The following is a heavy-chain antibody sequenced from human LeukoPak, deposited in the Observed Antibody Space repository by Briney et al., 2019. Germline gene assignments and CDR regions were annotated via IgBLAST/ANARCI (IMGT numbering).Heavy chain of an antibody. J-gene: IGHJ4*02. CDR3: ASRPRTTGHLDY. CDR1: GFTFSSYA. D-gene: IGHD4-11*01. CDR2: IIPIFGTA. V-gene: IGHV1-69*01. Sequence: PGRSLRLSCAASGFTFSSYAISWVRQAPGQGLEWMGGIIPIFGTANYAQKFQGRVTITADESTSTAYMELSSLRSEDTAVYYCASRPRTTGHLDYWGQGTLVTVSS.